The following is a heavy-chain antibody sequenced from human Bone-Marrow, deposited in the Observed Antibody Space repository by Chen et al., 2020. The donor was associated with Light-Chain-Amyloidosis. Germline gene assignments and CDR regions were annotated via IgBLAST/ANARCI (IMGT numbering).Heavy chain of an antibody. CDR1: GASINRDGSR. D-gene: IGHD3-16*01. J-gene: IGHJ4*02. Sequence: QVQLQESGPGLVKSSQTLSFTCAVSGASINRDGSRWTWIRQYPGKGLEWIGHISYCGNTFYNPSLRTRVTLSIGTSKNQFSPGMTSVAAADTAVYYCARDCFGEFPPPYHYWGQGILVTVS. CDR3: ARDCFGEFPPPYHY. CDR2: ISYCGNT. V-gene: IGHV4-31*11.